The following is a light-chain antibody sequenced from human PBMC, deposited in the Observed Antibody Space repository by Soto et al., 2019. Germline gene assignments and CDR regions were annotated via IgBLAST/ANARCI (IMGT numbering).Light chain of an antibody. CDR3: QQYTGYSRT. CDR2: DAS. V-gene: IGKV1-5*01. J-gene: IGKJ1*01. CDR1: QSISDS. Sequence: DIQMTQSPSTLSTSIGDRVTITCRASQSISDSLAWYQQKPGKAPFLLISDASNLERGVPSRFSDSGSGTEFTLTISSLQPDDFGTYYCQQYTGYSRTFGQGTKVEIK.